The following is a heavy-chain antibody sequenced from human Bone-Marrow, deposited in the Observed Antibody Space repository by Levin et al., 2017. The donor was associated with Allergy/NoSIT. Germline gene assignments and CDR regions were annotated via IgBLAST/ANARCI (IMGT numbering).Heavy chain of an antibody. CDR3: AHRHLEGNSWNAGAFDS. CDR2: IYWDDDK. J-gene: IGHJ3*02. Sequence: SGPTLFPPPPPLPLPFLFSFFSLLPLLFFFFFIRQPPGRALECLALIYWDDDKRYSPSLKNRLTIAKDTSKNQVVLTLTNMDPADTGTYFCAHRHLEGNSWNAGAFDSWGPGTTVTVSS. CDR1: FFSLLPLLFF. V-gene: IGHV2-5*02. D-gene: IGHD1/OR15-1a*01.